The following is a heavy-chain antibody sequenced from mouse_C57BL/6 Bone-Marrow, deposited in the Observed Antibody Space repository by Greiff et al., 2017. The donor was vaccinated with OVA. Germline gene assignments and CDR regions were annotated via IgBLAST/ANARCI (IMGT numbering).Heavy chain of an antibody. Sequence: EVHLVESGEGLVKPGGSLKLSCAASGFTFSSYAMSWVRQTPEKRLEWVAYISSGGDYIYYADTVKGRFTISRDNARNTLYLQMSSLKSEDTAMYYCTRGAYYSNYRYFDVWGTGTTVTVSS. CDR1: GFTFSSYA. J-gene: IGHJ1*03. D-gene: IGHD2-5*01. V-gene: IGHV5-9-1*02. CDR3: TRGAYYSNYRYFDV. CDR2: ISSGGDYI.